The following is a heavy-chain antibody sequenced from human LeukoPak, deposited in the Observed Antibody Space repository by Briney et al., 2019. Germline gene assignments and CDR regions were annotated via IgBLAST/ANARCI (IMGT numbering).Heavy chain of an antibody. CDR1: GLTFSGYW. J-gene: IGHJ5*02. CDR2: ISGSGGST. CDR3: AKYGAVAGPNWFDP. V-gene: IGHV3-23*01. D-gene: IGHD6-19*01. Sequence: GGSLRLSCAASGLTFSGYWMNWVRQAPGKGLEWVSGISGSGGSTYYADSVKGRFTISRDNSKNTLYLQMNSLRAEDTAVYYCAKYGAVAGPNWFDPWGQGTLVTVSS.